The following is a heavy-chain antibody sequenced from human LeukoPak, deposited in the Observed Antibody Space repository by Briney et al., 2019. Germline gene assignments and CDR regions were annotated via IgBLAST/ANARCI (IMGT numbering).Heavy chain of an antibody. CDR3: ARSIGSYGIDPFDY. V-gene: IGHV4-59*01. CDR1: GGSISSNY. D-gene: IGHD5-18*01. Sequence: SETLSLTCTVSGGSISSNYWSWIRQPPGKGLEWIGYIYYSGSTNYNPSLKSRVTISADTSKNQFSLKLSSVTAADTAVYYCARSIGSYGIDPFDYWGQGTLVTVSS. J-gene: IGHJ4*02. CDR2: IYYSGST.